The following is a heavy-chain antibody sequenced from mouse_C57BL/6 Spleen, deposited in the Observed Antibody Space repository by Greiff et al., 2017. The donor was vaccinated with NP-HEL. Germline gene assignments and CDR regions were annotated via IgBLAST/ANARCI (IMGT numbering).Heavy chain of an antibody. J-gene: IGHJ2*01. D-gene: IGHD1-1*02. CDR2: IHPNSGST. CDR3: AGTGSYIYCFDY. V-gene: IGHV1-64*01. Sequence: QVQLQQPGAELVKPGASVKLSCKASGYTFTSYWMHWVKQRPGQGLEWIGMIHPNSGSTNYNEKFKSKATLTVDKSSSTAYMQLSSLTSEDSAVYYCAGTGSYIYCFDYWGQGTTLTVSS. CDR1: GYTFTSYW.